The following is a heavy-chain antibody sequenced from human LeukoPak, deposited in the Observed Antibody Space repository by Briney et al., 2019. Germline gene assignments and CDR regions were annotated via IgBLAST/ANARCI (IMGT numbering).Heavy chain of an antibody. CDR3: TRLRQDCSRNSCYYYFYYYYMDV. CDR2: VRSKSFGGAT. V-gene: IGHV3-49*03. D-gene: IGHD2-2*01. CDR1: GFTLDDYD. J-gene: IGHJ6*03. Sequence: GGSLRLSCRASGFTLDDYDMSWFRQAPGKGLEWVGFVRSKSFGGATDYAASVKGRFTISRDDPKSIAYLLMNSLTTEDTAVYYCTRLRQDCSRNSCYYYFYYYYMDVWGEGTTVTVSS.